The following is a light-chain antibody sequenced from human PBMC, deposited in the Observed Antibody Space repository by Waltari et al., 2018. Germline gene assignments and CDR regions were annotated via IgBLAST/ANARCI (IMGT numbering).Light chain of an antibody. V-gene: IGKV5-2*01. CDR3: LQHDDFPLT. CDR2: EAS. Sequence: TTLTQSPAFVSATTGDTVKILCKASRDIDDDMNWFQQRAGESPLFIIQEASTLVPGVSRRFSGSGYGTDFTLTITNIGSEDAAYYFCLQHDDFPLTFGGGTKVEI. J-gene: IGKJ4*01. CDR1: RDIDDD.